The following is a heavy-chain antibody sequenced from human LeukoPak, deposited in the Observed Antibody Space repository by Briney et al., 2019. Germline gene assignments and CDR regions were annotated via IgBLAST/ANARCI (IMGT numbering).Heavy chain of an antibody. V-gene: IGHV4-59*01. Sequence: PSETLSLTCTVSGGSISSYYWSWIRQPPGKGLEWIGYIYYSGSTNYNPSLKSRVTISVDTSKNQFSLKLSSVTAADTAVYYCARTGYVDILAGYYLGAFDIWGQGTMVTVSS. CDR3: ARTGYVDILAGYYLGAFDI. CDR1: GGSISSYY. J-gene: IGHJ3*02. CDR2: IYYSGST. D-gene: IGHD3-9*01.